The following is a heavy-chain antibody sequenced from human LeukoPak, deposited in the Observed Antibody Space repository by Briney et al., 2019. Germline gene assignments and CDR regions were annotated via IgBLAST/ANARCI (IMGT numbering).Heavy chain of an antibody. CDR3: AKFEGALLGNYYMDV. CDR1: GFPFSNFA. Sequence: GGSLRLSCAASGFPFSNFAMSWVRQAPGKGLEWVSTISGGGDNTYFADSVKVRFTISRDNSKNTLFLQMVSLRAQDMAVYYCAKFEGALLGNYYMDVWGKGTTVTVSS. CDR2: ISGGGDNT. V-gene: IGHV3-23*01. J-gene: IGHJ6*03.